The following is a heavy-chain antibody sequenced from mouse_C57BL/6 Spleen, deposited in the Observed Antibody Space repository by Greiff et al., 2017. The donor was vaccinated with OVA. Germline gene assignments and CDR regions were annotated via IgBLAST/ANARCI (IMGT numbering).Heavy chain of an antibody. V-gene: IGHV1-81*01. J-gene: IGHJ4*01. CDR1: GYTFTSYG. CDR2: IYPRSGNT. D-gene: IGHD2-4*01. Sequence: VKLQESGAELARPGASVKLSCKASGYTFTSYGISWVKQRTGQGLEWIGEIYPRSGNTYYNEKFKGKATLTADKSSSTAYMELRSLTSEDSAVYFCARWDYDIYAMDYWGQGTSVTVSS. CDR3: ARWDYDIYAMDY.